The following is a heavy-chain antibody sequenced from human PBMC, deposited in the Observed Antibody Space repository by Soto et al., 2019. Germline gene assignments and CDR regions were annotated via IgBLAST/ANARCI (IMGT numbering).Heavy chain of an antibody. D-gene: IGHD3-3*01. CDR1: GGSISSGGYY. Sequence: SETLSLTCTVSGGSISSGGYYWSWIRQHPGKGLEWIGYIYYSGSTYYNPSLKSRVTISVDTSKNQFSLKLSSVTAAYTAVYYCVRVLLLYDFWSGYYPPYAFDIWGQGTMVTVSS. J-gene: IGHJ3*02. CDR3: VRVLLLYDFWSGYYPPYAFDI. V-gene: IGHV4-31*03. CDR2: IYYSGST.